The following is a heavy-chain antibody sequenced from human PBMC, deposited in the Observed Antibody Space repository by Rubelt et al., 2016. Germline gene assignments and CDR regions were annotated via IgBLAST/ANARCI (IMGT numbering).Heavy chain of an antibody. J-gene: IGHJ5*02. D-gene: IGHD3-3*01. Sequence: QVQLQQWGAGLLKPSETLSLTCGVYGGSLSGYYWSWIRQPPGKGLAWIGEINHSGNTNYNPSLKSRVPTSVDTSKKQVSLKGSAVTAADTAVYDCARRGLGVTDWFDPWGQGTLVTVSS. CDR2: INHSGNT. CDR3: ARRGLGVTDWFDP. V-gene: IGHV4-34*01. CDR1: GGSLSGYY.